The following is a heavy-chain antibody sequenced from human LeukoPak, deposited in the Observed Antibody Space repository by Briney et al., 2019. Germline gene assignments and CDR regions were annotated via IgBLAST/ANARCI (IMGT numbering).Heavy chain of an antibody. CDR3: ARGDGYGYIS. CDR1: GFTFSSYW. Sequence: GGSLRLSCAASGFTFSSYWMHWVRQAPGRGLGWVSGINSDGSFTTYADSVKGRFTISRDNAKNTLYLQMNSLRAEDTAVYYCARGDGYGYISWGQGTLVTVSS. J-gene: IGHJ5*02. CDR2: INSDGSFT. D-gene: IGHD5-18*01. V-gene: IGHV3-74*01.